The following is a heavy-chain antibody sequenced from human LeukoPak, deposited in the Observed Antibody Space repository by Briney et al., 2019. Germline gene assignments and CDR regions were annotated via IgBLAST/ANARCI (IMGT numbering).Heavy chain of an antibody. J-gene: IGHJ4*02. D-gene: IGHD3-22*01. Sequence: GGSLRLSCTVSGFTVSSNSMSWVRQAPGKGLEWVSFIYTTGNTHNSDSVKGRFTISRDSSKNTLYLQMYSLRAEDTAVYYCARRAGDYSHPYDYWGQGTLVTVSS. CDR1: GFTVSSNS. CDR3: ARRAGDYSHPYDY. CDR2: IYTTGNT. V-gene: IGHV3-53*01.